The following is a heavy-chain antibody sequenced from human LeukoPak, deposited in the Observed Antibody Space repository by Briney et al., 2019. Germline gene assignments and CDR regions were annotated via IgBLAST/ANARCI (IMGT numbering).Heavy chain of an antibody. D-gene: IGHD2-15*01. V-gene: IGHV1-69*06. CDR2: IIPIFGTA. CDR3: ARERPPYCSGGSCYQSVWFDP. J-gene: IGHJ5*02. Sequence: SVKVSCKASGGTLSSYAISWVRQAPGQGLEWMGGIIPIFGTANYAQKFQGRVTITADKSTSTAYMELSSLRSEDTAVYYCARERPPYCSGGSCYQSVWFDPWGQGALVTVSS. CDR1: GGTLSSYA.